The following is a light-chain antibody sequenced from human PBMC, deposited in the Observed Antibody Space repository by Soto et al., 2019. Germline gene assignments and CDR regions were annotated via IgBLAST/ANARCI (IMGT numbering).Light chain of an antibody. V-gene: IGLV2-23*02. CDR1: SSDVGNYNF. CDR3: CSYAGSRTYV. J-gene: IGLJ1*01. CDR2: EVN. Sequence: QSVLTQPASVSGSPGQSITISCTGTSSDVGNYNFVSWFQQHPGKAPKFMIYEVNKRPSGVSTRFSGSKSGNTASLTISGLQADDEADYYCCSYAGSRTYVFGTRTKVTVL.